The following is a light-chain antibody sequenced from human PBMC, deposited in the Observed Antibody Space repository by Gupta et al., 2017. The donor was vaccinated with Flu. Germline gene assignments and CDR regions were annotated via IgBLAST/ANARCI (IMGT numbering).Light chain of an antibody. Sequence: SVVTQAPSASGTPGQRVTISCSGGSSNIGFNTVTWYQQLPGAAPKLLIFNNDERLSGVADRFSGAKSGTSAALAVSGLRAEDEADYYCAVWDDSLNGRVFGGGTKVTVL. CDR1: SSNIGFNT. V-gene: IGLV1-44*01. CDR3: AVWDDSLNGRV. J-gene: IGLJ3*02. CDR2: NND.